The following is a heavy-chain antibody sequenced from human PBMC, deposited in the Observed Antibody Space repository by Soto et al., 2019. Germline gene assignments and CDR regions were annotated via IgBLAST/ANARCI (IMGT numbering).Heavy chain of an antibody. Sequence: GGSLRLSCAASGFSFTTYVMHWVRQAPGKGLEWVAVISHDGSYKYYGDAVKGRFTISRDTSKNTLYLQMNDLRAEDTAVYYCTRGPRSTSTGTGAFWGQGTLVTVSS. CDR2: ISHDGSYK. J-gene: IGHJ4*02. CDR1: GFSFTTYV. D-gene: IGHD1-1*01. V-gene: IGHV3-30*03. CDR3: TRGPRSTSTGTGAF.